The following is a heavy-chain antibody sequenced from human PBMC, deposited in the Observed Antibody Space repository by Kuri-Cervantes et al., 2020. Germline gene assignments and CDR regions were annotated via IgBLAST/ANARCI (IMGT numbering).Heavy chain of an antibody. J-gene: IGHJ6*03. V-gene: IGHV1-69*05. D-gene: IGHD3-10*01. CDR3: ARTYGSGMSFAYYYYMDV. CDR1: GGTFSSYA. Sequence: PVKVSCKASGGTFSSYAISWVRQAPGQGLEWIGGVIPISDATTYAQRFQGRVTITTDESTSTAYMELSSLRSEDTAVYYCARTYGSGMSFAYYYYMDVWGKGTTVTVSS. CDR2: VIPISDAT.